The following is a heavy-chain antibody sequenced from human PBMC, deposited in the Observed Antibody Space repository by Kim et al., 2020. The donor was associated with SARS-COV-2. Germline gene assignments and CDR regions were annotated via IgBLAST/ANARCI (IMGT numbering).Heavy chain of an antibody. D-gene: IGHD3-10*01. Sequence: SETLSLTCAVYGGSFSDYYWSWIRQSPGKGLEWIGAINHSGSTKYNTSLKSRVTISIDTSKNQMSLKLSSVTAADTAVYYCARAALTLVRGVIITRRVGFSMGGQGLMVSVYS. V-gene: IGHV4-34*01. J-gene: IGHJ3*01. CDR1: GGSFSDYY. CDR3: ARAALTLVRGVIITRRVGFSM. CDR2: INHSGST.